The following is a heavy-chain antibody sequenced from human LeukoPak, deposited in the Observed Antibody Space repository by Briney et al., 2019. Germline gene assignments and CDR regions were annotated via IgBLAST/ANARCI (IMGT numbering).Heavy chain of an antibody. CDR2: IYYSGST. CDR1: GVSISSSSYY. D-gene: IGHD6-19*01. V-gene: IGHV4-39*07. CDR3: ARDWPVPGTSRYFDP. J-gene: IGHJ5*02. Sequence: SSETLSLTCTVVGVSISSSSYYGGWVRQPPGKGLGWIGSIYYSGSTYYNPSLNSRVTISVDAYKNQFSLQLSSVPAADTAIYYCARDWPVPGTSRYFDPWGQGTLVTVSS.